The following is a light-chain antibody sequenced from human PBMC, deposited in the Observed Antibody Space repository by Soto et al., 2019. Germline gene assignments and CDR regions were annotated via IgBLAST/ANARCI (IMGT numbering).Light chain of an antibody. CDR3: QESIAPPLT. Sequence: DIPMTQSPSSLSASVGDRVTITCRASQTINNYLNWYQQKPGKAPKLLIYAAASLQSGVPSRFSGSGSGTNFTLTISSLQSEDSAKYFCQESIAPPLTFGGGTKVEVK. V-gene: IGKV1-39*01. J-gene: IGKJ4*01. CDR2: AAA. CDR1: QTINNY.